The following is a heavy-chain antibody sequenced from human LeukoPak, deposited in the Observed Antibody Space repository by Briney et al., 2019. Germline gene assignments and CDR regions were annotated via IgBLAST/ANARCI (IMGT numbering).Heavy chain of an antibody. J-gene: IGHJ6*02. Sequence: GGSLRLSSVASGFTFDDHAMHWVRQGPGKGLEWVSSTSWYSGNIGYADSVKGRFSISRENGKNTMYLEMNSLRADDTALYFCARDVWRRAFYYAMDVWGLGTTVAVSS. D-gene: IGHD2-21*01. V-gene: IGHV3-9*01. CDR3: ARDVWRRAFYYAMDV. CDR2: TSWYSGNI. CDR1: GFTFDDHA.